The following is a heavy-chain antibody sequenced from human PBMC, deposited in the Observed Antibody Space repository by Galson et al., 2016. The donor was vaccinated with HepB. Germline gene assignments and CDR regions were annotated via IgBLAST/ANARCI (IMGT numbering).Heavy chain of an antibody. CDR1: GGTFSSYA. D-gene: IGHD4-17*01. V-gene: IGHV1-69*13. CDR2: IIPIFGTA. J-gene: IGHJ4*02. CDR3: ARASGAHMTTVTTFAY. Sequence: SVKVSCKASGGTFSSYAISWVRQAPGQGLEWMGGIIPIFGTANYAQRFQGRVTITADESTSTAYMELSSLRSEDTAVYFCARASGAHMTTVTTFAYWGQGTLVTVSS.